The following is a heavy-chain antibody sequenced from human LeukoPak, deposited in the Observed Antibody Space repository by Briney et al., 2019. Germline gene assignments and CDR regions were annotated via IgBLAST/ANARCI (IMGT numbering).Heavy chain of an antibody. CDR3: ARSHGSGSRYNWFDP. J-gene: IGHJ5*02. CDR2: IYPGDSDT. D-gene: IGHD3-10*01. V-gene: IGHV5-51*01. CDR1: GYSFTSYW. Sequence: GESLKISCKGSGYSFTSYWIGWVRQMPGKGLEWMGIIYPGDSDTRYSPSFQGQVTISADKSISTAYLQWSSLKASDTAMYYCARSHGSGSRYNWFDPWGQGTLVTVSS.